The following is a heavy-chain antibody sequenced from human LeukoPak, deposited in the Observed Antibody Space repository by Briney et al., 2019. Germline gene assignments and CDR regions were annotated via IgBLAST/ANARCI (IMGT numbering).Heavy chain of an antibody. CDR2: ISGSGGST. J-gene: IGHJ4*02. CDR1: GFTFSSYA. V-gene: IGHV3-23*01. Sequence: GGSLRLSCAASGFTFSSYAMSWVRQAPGKGLEWVSAISGSGGSTYYADSVKGRFTISRDNSKNTLYLQMNSLRAEDTAVYYCAKEGQQKHYYDGSGYYFHWGQGTLVTVSS. CDR3: AKEGQQKHYYDGSGYYFH. D-gene: IGHD3-22*01.